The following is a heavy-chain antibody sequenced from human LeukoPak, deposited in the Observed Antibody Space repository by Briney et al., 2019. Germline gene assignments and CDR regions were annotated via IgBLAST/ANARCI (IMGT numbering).Heavy chain of an antibody. D-gene: IGHD1-7*01. CDR2: INPSGGST. CDR1: GYTFTSYY. V-gene: IGHV1-46*01. Sequence: GASAKVSCKASGYTFTSYYMHWVRQAPGRGLEWMGIINPSGGSTSYAQKFQGRVTMTRGTSTSTVYMELSSLRSEDTAVYYCASGTAGTTDPSYYYYYGMDVWGQGTTVTVSS. J-gene: IGHJ6*02. CDR3: ASGTAGTTDPSYYYYYGMDV.